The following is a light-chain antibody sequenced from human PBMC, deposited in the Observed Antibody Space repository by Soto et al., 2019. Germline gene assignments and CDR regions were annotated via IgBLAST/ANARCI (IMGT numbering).Light chain of an antibody. V-gene: IGKV3-20*01. CDR2: GAS. Sequence: EIGLTQSPGTLSLSPGQRATLACRASQSVSNRYLAWYQQKPGQAPRLLIYGASSRATGVPDRISGSGSGTDFALTINRLEAEDFAVYYCQQYGSFTFGQGTRLEIK. CDR3: QQYGSFT. CDR1: QSVSNRY. J-gene: IGKJ5*01.